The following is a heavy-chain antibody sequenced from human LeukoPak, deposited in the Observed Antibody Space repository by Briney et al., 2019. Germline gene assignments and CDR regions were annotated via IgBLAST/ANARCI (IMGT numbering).Heavy chain of an antibody. D-gene: IGHD6-6*01. CDR3: AKDLAEYSSTPYYMDV. CDR1: GFTFSSYS. J-gene: IGHJ6*03. CDR2: ISSSSSYT. Sequence: GGSLRLSCAASGFTFSSYSMNWVRQAPGKGLEWVSSISSSSSYTYYADSVKGRFTISRDNSKNTLYLQMNSLRAEDTAVYYCAKDLAEYSSTPYYMDVWGKGTTVTVSS. V-gene: IGHV3-21*04.